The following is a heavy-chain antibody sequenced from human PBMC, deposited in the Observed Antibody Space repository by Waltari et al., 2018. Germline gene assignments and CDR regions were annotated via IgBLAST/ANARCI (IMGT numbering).Heavy chain of an antibody. CDR2: IYTSGST. Sequence: QVQLQESGPGLVKPSQTLSLTCTVSGGSISSGSYYWSWIRQPAGKGLEWIGYIYTSGSTNYNPSLKSRVTISVDTSKNQFSLKLSSVTAADTAVYYCARGDYGDPEDTYYYFDYWGQGTLVTVSS. V-gene: IGHV4-61*09. CDR1: GGSISSGSYY. D-gene: IGHD4-17*01. J-gene: IGHJ4*02. CDR3: ARGDYGDPEDTYYYFDY.